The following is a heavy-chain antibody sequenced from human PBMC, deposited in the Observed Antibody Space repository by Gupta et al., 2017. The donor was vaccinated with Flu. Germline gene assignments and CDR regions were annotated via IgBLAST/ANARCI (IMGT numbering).Heavy chain of an antibody. V-gene: IGHV4-59*01. CDR1: GASISSYY. D-gene: IGHD4-17*01. CDR2: VYYSGSP. J-gene: IGHJ4*02. CDR3: ARVTTTAPDY. Sequence: SGASISSYYWSWIRQSPGKGVEWVGNVYYSGSPNYNPSLRGRVTISIDKARQHFSLKLRSVTAADTAIYYCARVTTTAPDYWGRGTLVTVSS.